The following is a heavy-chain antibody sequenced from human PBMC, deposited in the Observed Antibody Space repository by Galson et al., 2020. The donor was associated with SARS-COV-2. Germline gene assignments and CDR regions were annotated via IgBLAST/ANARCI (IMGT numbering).Heavy chain of an antibody. V-gene: IGHV3-33*01. CDR3: ASEVPVVGADDAFDI. D-gene: IGHD2-2*01. CDR2: IWYAGSNK. Sequence: GEPLKISCAASGFTFSSYGMHWVRQAPGKGLEWLPAIWYAGSNKYYADSVKGRFTISRENSKNTLYRQMNSMRAEDTAVYYCASEVPVVGADDAFDIWGQGTMVTVSS. CDR1: GFTFSSYG. J-gene: IGHJ3*02.